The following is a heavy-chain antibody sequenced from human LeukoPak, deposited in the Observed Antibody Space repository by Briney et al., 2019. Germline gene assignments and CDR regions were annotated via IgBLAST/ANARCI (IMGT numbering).Heavy chain of an antibody. CDR2: VSDSGGNT. J-gene: IGHJ4*02. V-gene: IGHV3-23*01. CDR1: GFTFSSYA. Sequence: GGSLRLSCAASGFTFSSYAMSWVRQAPGKGLEWVSSVSDSGGNTYHADSVKGRFTISRDNSKSTVYLQMDSLRVEDTAMYYCAKVYCSSTTCNDFDYWGQGTLVTVSS. CDR3: AKVYCSSTTCNDFDY. D-gene: IGHD2-2*01.